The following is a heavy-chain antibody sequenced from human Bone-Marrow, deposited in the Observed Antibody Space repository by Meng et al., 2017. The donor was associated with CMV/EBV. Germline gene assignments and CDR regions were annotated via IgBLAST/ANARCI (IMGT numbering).Heavy chain of an antibody. CDR3: ARDYNWLPDY. CDR1: GFTFSSYS. D-gene: IGHD1-20*01. CDR2: ISSSSSTI. V-gene: IGHV3-48*04. J-gene: IGHJ4*02. Sequence: GESLKISCAASGFTFSSYSMNWVRQAPGKGLEWVSSISSSSSTIYYADSVKGRFTVSRDNAKNSLYLQMNNLRAGDTAVYYCARDYNWLPDYWGQGTLVTVSS.